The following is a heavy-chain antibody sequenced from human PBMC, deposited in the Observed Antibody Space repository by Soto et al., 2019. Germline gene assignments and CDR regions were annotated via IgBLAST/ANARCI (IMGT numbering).Heavy chain of an antibody. CDR1: GYTFTSYG. D-gene: IGHD3-10*01. V-gene: IGHV1-18*04. CDR2: INAYNGNT. CDR3: AREGGVYGSGSYFLGYLRDYYYYYGMDV. J-gene: IGHJ6*02. Sequence: ASGKVSCKAPGYTFTSYGINWVRQAPGQGLEWMGCINAYNGNTNYAHKLQGRVSMTTDTSTSTGYMELRSLRSDDTAVYYCAREGGVYGSGSYFLGYLRDYYYYYGMDVWGQGTTVTVSS.